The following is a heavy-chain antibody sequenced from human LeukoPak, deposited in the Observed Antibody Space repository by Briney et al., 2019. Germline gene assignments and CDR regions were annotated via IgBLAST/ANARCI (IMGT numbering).Heavy chain of an antibody. Sequence: SVKVSCKPSGGTFSKYAISWVRQAPGQGLEWMGGIIPIFSTTNYAQKFQARVTITADESTSTAYMELSSLRSDDTAMYYCARQDAKCSSTSCYAGGWFDPWGQGTPVTVSS. D-gene: IGHD2-2*01. CDR2: IIPIFSTT. CDR3: ARQDAKCSSTSCYAGGWFDP. CDR1: GGTFSKYA. V-gene: IGHV1-69*01. J-gene: IGHJ5*02.